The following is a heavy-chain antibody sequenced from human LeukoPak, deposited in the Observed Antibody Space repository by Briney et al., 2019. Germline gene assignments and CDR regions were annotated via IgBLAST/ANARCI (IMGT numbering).Heavy chain of an antibody. D-gene: IGHD1-26*01. CDR1: GGSISSYY. CDR3: ARLPYSGIARDV. V-gene: IGHV4-59*08. J-gene: IGHJ6*02. CDR2: IYYSGST. Sequence: SETPSLTCTVSGGSISSYYWSWVRQPPGKGLEWIGYIYYSGSTNYNPSLKSRVTISVDTSKNQFSLKLSSVTAADTAVYYCARLPYSGIARDVWGQGTTVTVSS.